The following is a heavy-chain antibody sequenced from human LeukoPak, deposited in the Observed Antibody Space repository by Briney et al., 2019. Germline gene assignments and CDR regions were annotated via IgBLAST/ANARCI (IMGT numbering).Heavy chain of an antibody. V-gene: IGHV3-48*01. CDR1: GFTFSSHS. CDR2: ISNDGSTI. Sequence: GGSLRLSCAPSGFTFSSHSMNWVRQTPGKGLEWISYISNDGSTIYYADSVKGRLTITRDNAENSLYLQMSSLRADDTALYYCAKGRQFYDTSGYPGGFDSWGQGTLVTVSS. J-gene: IGHJ5*01. CDR3: AKGRQFYDTSGYPGGFDS. D-gene: IGHD3-22*01.